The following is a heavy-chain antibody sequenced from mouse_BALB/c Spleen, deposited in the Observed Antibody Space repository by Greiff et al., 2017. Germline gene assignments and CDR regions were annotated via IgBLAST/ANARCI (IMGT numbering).Heavy chain of an antibody. D-gene: IGHD2-4*01. CDR2: ISYSGST. Sequence: EVKLLESGPGLVKPSQSLSLTCTVTGYSITSDYAWNWIRQFPGNQLEWMGYISYSGSTSYNPSLKSRISITRDTSKNQFFLQLNSVTTEDTATYYCAREGTMIAPFAYWGQGTLVTVSA. CDR1: GYSITSDYA. J-gene: IGHJ3*01. CDR3: AREGTMIAPFAY. V-gene: IGHV3-2*02.